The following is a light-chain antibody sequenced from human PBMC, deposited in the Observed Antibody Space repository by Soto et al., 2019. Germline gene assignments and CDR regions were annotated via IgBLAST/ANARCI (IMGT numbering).Light chain of an antibody. J-gene: IGKJ4*01. CDR3: QKYYSTLLT. V-gene: IGKV3D-7*01. CDR2: GAS. Sequence: VLTQSPAALSLSLGDRATLSCRASQSVSSSYLAWYQQKTGQAPRIPIYGASSRATGIPDRLSGSGSGTDFNLTISSLQAEDVAVYYCQKYYSTLLTFGGGTKVDIK. CDR1: QSVSSSY.